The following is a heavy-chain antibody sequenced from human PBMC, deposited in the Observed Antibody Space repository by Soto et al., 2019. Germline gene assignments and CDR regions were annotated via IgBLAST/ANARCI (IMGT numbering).Heavy chain of an antibody. J-gene: IGHJ5*02. Sequence: SETLSLTCNVSGGPIISFNYHWTWIRQPPGKGLEWVGHISYRGTTFYNPSLKSRATVSMDTSKSQFSLKLASVTAADTAVYYCARGPGGSRSGWFDPWGQGTLVTVSS. V-gene: IGHV4-30-4*01. CDR3: ARGPGGSRSGWFDP. D-gene: IGHD6-13*01. CDR2: ISYRGTT. CDR1: GGPIISFNYH.